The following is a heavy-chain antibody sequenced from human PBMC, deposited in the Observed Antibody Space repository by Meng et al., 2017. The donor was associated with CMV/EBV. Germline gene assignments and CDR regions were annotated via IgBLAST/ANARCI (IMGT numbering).Heavy chain of an antibody. Sequence: SETLSLTCTVSGGSISSSSYYWGWIRQPPGKGLEWIGSIYYSGSTYYNPSLKSRVTISVDTSKNQFSLKLSSATAADTAVYYCARIAADNSYYYYYGMDVWGQGTTVTVSS. J-gene: IGHJ6*02. CDR2: IYYSGST. D-gene: IGHD6-13*01. CDR3: ARIAADNSYYYYYGMDV. CDR1: GGSISSSSYY. V-gene: IGHV4-39*01.